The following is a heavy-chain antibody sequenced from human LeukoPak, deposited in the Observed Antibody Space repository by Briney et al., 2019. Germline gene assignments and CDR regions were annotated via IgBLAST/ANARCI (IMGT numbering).Heavy chain of an antibody. V-gene: IGHV4-30-4*01. CDR2: IYYSGST. CDR1: GGSISSGDYY. J-gene: IGHJ6*02. Sequence: PSQTLSLTCTVSGGSISSGDYYWSWIRQPPGKGPEWIGYIYYSGSTYYNPSLKSRVTISVDTSKNQFSLKLSSVTAADTAVYYCARAAIVGLNQEPYYYGMDVWGQGTTVTVSS. D-gene: IGHD1-26*01. CDR3: ARAAIVGLNQEPYYYGMDV.